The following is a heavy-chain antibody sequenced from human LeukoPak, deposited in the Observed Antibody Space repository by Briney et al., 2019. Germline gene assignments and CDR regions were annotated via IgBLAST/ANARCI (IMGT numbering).Heavy chain of an antibody. CDR1: GFMFSKSW. Sequence: PGGSLRLSCAASGFMFSKSWMHWVRQAPGKGLEWVAFIRYDGSNKYYADSVKGRFTISRDNSKNTLYLQMNSLRAEDTAVYYCAKDSVWFGEYTEYYFDYWGQGALVTVSS. J-gene: IGHJ4*02. V-gene: IGHV3-30*02. CDR3: AKDSVWFGEYTEYYFDY. CDR2: IRYDGSNK. D-gene: IGHD3-10*01.